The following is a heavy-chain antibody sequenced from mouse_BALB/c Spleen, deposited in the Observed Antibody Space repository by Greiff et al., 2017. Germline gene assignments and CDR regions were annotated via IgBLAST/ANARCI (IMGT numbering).Heavy chain of an antibody. Sequence: QVQLQQSGAELVKPGASVKLSCKASGYTFTSYWMHWVKQRPGQGLEWIGEINPSNGRTNYNEKFKSKATLTVDKSSSTAYMQLSSLTSEDSAVYYCARDGNLAYWGQGTLVTVSA. CDR2: INPSNGRT. V-gene: IGHV1S81*02. D-gene: IGHD2-1*01. CDR3: ARDGNLAY. CDR1: GYTFTSYW. J-gene: IGHJ3*01.